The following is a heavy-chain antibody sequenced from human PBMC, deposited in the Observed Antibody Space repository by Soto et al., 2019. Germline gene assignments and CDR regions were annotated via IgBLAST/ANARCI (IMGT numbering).Heavy chain of an antibody. CDR3: VKDTVVVITGGDFDY. CDR2: ISGDAGRT. CDR1: GFTYVKYA. J-gene: IGHJ4*02. D-gene: IGHD3-22*01. Sequence: EVQLLESGGALVQPGGSLRLSCEASGFTYVKYAMSWVRQAPGKGLEWVSGISGDAGRTFYADSVKGRFTIYRDNSENTVYLQMHSLRVEDTAVYYCVKDTVVVITGGDFDYWGQGTLVTVSS. V-gene: IGHV3-23*01.